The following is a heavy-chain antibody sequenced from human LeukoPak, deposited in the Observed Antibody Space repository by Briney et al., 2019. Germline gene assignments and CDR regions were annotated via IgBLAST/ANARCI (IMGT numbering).Heavy chain of an antibody. Sequence: GGSLRLSCAASGFTFSSYNMNWVRQAPGKGLEWVSSISSSSSYIYYADSVKGRFTISRDNAKNSLYLQMNSLRSEDTALYYCARGARKGDDYGGFFDYWGQGTLVIVSS. J-gene: IGHJ4*02. D-gene: IGHD4-23*01. CDR3: ARGARKGDDYGGFFDY. V-gene: IGHV3-21*01. CDR2: ISSSSSYI. CDR1: GFTFSSYN.